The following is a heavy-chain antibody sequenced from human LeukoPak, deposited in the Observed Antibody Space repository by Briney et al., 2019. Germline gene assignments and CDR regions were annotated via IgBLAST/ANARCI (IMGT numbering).Heavy chain of an antibody. CDR1: GFTFSSYS. J-gene: IGHJ4*02. Sequence: GGSLRLSCAASGFTFSSYSMKWVRQAPGKGLEWVSAISGSGGSTYYADSVKGRFTISRDNSKNLLFLQMDSLSNEDTAVYYCARDHPYYNILAGYDYWGQGTLVAVFS. V-gene: IGHV3-23*01. D-gene: IGHD3-9*01. CDR3: ARDHPYYNILAGYDY. CDR2: ISGSGGST.